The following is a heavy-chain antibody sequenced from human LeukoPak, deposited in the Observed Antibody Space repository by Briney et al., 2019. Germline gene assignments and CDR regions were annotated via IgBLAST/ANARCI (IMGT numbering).Heavy chain of an antibody. CDR1: GYTFTSYG. CDR3: ARPLEDYYDSSGYLYFDY. D-gene: IGHD3-22*01. CDR2: ISAYNGNT. V-gene: IGHV1-18*01. Sequence: ASVKVSCKASGYTFTSYGISWVRQAPGQGLEWMGWISAYNGNTNYAQKLQGRVTITADESTSTAYMELSSLRSEDTAVYYCARPLEDYYDSSGYLYFDYWGQGTLVTVSS. J-gene: IGHJ4*02.